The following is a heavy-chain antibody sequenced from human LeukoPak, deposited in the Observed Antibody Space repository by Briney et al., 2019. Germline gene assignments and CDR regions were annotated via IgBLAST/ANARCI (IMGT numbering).Heavy chain of an antibody. Sequence: PSETLSLTCTVSGDSMSSYYWSWIRQPPGKGLEWIAYISYSGSTKYNPSLQNRVTISMDESKNQLSLMLHSVAAADTAVYYCARGAGYYFDYWGQGILDTVSS. CDR1: GDSMSSYY. CDR2: ISYSGST. V-gene: IGHV4-59*12. D-gene: IGHD6-19*01. J-gene: IGHJ4*02. CDR3: ARGAGYYFDY.